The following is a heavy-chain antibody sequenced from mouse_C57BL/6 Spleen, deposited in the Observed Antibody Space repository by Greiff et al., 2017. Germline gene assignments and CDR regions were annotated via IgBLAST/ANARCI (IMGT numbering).Heavy chain of an antibody. D-gene: IGHD2-4*01. Sequence: EVKLVESGPGLVKPSQTLSLSCSVTGYSFTSDYLNWIRKFPGNKLEYMGYISYSSSTYYNPSLKSRISITRDTSNNQYYLQLNSVTTEDTATYYCARSMIKAYFDYWGQGTTLTVSS. CDR1: GYSFTSDY. J-gene: IGHJ2*01. V-gene: IGHV3-8*01. CDR2: ISYSSST. CDR3: ARSMIKAYFDY.